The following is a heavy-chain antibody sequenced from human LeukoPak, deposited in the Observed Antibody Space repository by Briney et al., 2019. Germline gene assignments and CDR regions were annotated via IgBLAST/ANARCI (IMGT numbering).Heavy chain of an antibody. V-gene: IGHV3-48*03. CDR2: ISSSGSTI. CDR3: SELGITMIGGV. Sequence: GGSLRLSYADSGFTFSSYEMNWVRQAPGKGLEWVSYISSSGSTIYYADSVKGRFTISRDNAKNSLYLQMNSLRAEDTAVYYCSELGITMIGGVWGKGTTVTVSS. D-gene: IGHD3-10*02. CDR1: GFTFSSYE. J-gene: IGHJ6*04.